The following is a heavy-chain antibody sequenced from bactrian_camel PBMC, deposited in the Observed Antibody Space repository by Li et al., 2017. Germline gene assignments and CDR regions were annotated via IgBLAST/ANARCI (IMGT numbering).Heavy chain of an antibody. D-gene: IGHD2*01. CDR2: LGADVAT. Sequence: QLVESGGGSVQTGGSLRLACTASGSVYFGGCLAWFRQGPGKEREGVAGLGADVATTYADSVKGRFTISKDNAKNTLYLQMNSLKPEDTAIYYCAAGDQGFVVEVGAFCGQFRHWGQGTQVTVS. CDR1: GSVYFGGC. CDR3: AAGDQGFVVEVGAFCGQFRH. V-gene: IGHV3S65*01. J-gene: IGHJ4*01.